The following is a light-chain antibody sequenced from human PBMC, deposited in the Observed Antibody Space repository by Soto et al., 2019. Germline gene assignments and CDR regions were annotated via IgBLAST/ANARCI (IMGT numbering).Light chain of an antibody. V-gene: IGKV1-27*01. CDR1: QGIAPY. J-gene: IGKJ4*01. Sequence: DVQMTQSPSSLSAFVGDRVTITCRASQGIAPYLAWFQQKPGKVPKLLIYATSTLQSGVPSRFSGSGSGTDFTLTISSLQPEDVGTYYCQKYNSAPLTFGGGTKGEI. CDR3: QKYNSAPLT. CDR2: ATS.